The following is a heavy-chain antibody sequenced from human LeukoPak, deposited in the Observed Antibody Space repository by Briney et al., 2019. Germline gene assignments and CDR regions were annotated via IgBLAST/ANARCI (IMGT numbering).Heavy chain of an antibody. CDR2: INSDGSST. J-gene: IGHJ5*02. D-gene: IGHD4-17*01. CDR3: ARDLVTVTTEPWFDP. Sequence: GGSLRLSCAASGFTFSSYWMHWVRQAPGKGLVWVSRINSDGSSTSYADSVKGRFTISRDNAKNTLYLQMNSLRAEDTAVYYCARDLVTVTTEPWFDPWGQGTLVTVSS. CDR1: GFTFSSYW. V-gene: IGHV3-74*01.